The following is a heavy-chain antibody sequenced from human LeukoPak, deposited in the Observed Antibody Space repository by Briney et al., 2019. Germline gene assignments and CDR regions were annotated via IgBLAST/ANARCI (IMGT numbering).Heavy chain of an antibody. V-gene: IGHV3-30*04. CDR2: ISFDGSVK. CDR1: GFTFSNYV. CDR3: ARSPLVYYGMDV. Sequence: GGSLRLSCAASGFTFSNYVMHWVRQAPGKGLEWVAVISFDGSVKYYADSVKGRLTISRDHSKSTLYLQMNILRPEDTAVYFCARSPLVYYGMDVWGQGTTVTVSS. J-gene: IGHJ6*02. D-gene: IGHD2-8*02.